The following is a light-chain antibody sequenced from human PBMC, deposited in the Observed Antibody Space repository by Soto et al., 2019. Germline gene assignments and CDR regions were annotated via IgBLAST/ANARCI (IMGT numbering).Light chain of an antibody. CDR3: QQSYSSPPT. CDR1: QSISNH. CDR2: AAS. J-gene: IGKJ1*01. V-gene: IGKV1-39*01. Sequence: DIQMTQSPSSPSASVEDRLSIPCRASQSISNHLNWYQQKPGKAPKLLIFAASSLQSGVPSRFSGSRSGPDFTLTISSLQPEDFATYYCQQSYSSPPTFGQGTKVDI.